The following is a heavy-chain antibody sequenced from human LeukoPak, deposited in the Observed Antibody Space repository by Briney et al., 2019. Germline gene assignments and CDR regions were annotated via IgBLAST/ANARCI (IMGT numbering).Heavy chain of an antibody. D-gene: IGHD3-3*01. CDR3: ARDVLRFLEWLSQPNWFDP. J-gene: IGHJ5*02. CDR1: GGSISSSSYY. CDR2: INYSGST. V-gene: IGHV4-39*07. Sequence: SETLSLTCTVSGGSISSSSYYWGWIRQPPGKGLEWIGSINYSGSTYYNPSLKSRVTISVDTSKNQFSLKLSSVTAADTAVYYCARDVLRFLEWLSQPNWFDPWGQGTLVTVSS.